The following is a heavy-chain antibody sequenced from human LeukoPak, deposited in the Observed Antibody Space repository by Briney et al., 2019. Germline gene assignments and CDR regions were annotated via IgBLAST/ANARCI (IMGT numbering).Heavy chain of an antibody. CDR3: ARDMDCSSTSCYSSHAFDI. J-gene: IGHJ3*02. Sequence: PSETLSLTCTVSGGSISSSSYYWGWIRQPPGKGLEWIGSIYYSGSTYYNPSLKSRVTISVDTSKNQFSLKLSSVTAADTAVYYCARDMDCSSTSCYSSHAFDIWGQGTMVTVSS. CDR1: GGSISSSSYY. V-gene: IGHV4-39*07. D-gene: IGHD2-2*01. CDR2: IYYSGST.